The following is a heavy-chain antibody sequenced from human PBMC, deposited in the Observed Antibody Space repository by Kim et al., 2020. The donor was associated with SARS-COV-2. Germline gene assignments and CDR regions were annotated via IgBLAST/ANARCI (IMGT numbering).Heavy chain of an antibody. V-gene: IGHV3-49*02. Sequence: EYAASVKGRFTISRDDTKSIAYLQMNSLKTEDTAVYYCTSERRFGELLIYWGPGTLVTVSA. CDR3: TSERRFGELLIY. D-gene: IGHD3-10*01. J-gene: IGHJ4*02.